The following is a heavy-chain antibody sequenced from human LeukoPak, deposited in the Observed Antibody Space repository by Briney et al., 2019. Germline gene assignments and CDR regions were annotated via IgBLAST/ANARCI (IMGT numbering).Heavy chain of an antibody. CDR2: IRPETGEP. Sequence: GASVKVSCKISGFGLSVLSIHWMRQAPGKGLEWVGGIRPETGEPIYAQKFQGRVTVTEDTVTDTGYMALRSLTSDDTAVYFCTTDSGRSYFYFNFWGQGTLVTVSS. V-gene: IGHV1-24*01. CDR3: TTDSGRSYFYFNF. J-gene: IGHJ4*02. CDR1: GFGLSVLS. D-gene: IGHD3-10*01.